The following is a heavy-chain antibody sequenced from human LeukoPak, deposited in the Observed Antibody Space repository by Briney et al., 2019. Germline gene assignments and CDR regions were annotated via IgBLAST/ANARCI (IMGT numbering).Heavy chain of an antibody. D-gene: IGHD2-15*01. Sequence: GESLKISCQGSGYSFNNFWIGRGRQMPGKGLGGMGIIYSGDSDTRYSPSFQGQVTISVDRSVSTVYLQWSSLKASDTAKYYCARREASADFDYWGQGTLVTVSS. V-gene: IGHV5-51*01. CDR3: ARREASADFDY. CDR1: GYSFNNFW. J-gene: IGHJ4*02. CDR2: IYSGDSDT.